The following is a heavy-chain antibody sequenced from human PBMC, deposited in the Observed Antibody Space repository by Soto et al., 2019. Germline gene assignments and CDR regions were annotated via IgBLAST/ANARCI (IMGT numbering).Heavy chain of an antibody. CDR3: AKDRRTYYDILTGYYNFDY. J-gene: IGHJ4*02. CDR2: ISYDGSNK. Sequence: SLRLSCAASGFTFSSYGMHWVRQAPGKGLEWVAVISYDGSNKYYADSVKSRFTISRDNSKSTLYLQMNSLRAEDTAVYYCAKDRRTYYDILTGYYNFDYWGQGTLVTVSS. D-gene: IGHD3-9*01. V-gene: IGHV3-30*18. CDR1: GFTFSSYG.